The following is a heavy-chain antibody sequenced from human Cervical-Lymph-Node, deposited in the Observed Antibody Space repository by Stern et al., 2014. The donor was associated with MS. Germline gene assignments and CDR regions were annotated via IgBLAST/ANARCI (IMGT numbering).Heavy chain of an antibody. CDR3: ARYGDYIEYFQL. J-gene: IGHJ1*01. CDR1: GASISSGDYY. Sequence: QLQLQESGPGLVKPSQTLSLTCTVSGASISSGDYYWSWVRQSPGKGLEWIGYIHHTGGTHYSSSLRSRISISVDTSKNQFSLKMTSVTAADTAVYYCARYGDYIEYFQLWGQGTLVTVSS. CDR2: IHHTGGT. D-gene: IGHD4-17*01. V-gene: IGHV4-30-4*01.